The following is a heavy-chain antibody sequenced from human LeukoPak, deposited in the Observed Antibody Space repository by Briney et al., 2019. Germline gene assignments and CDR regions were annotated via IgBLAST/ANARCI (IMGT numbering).Heavy chain of an antibody. CDR1: GYTFTGFY. CDR2: IKPHSGDT. Sequence: ASVKVSCKASGYTFTGFYIHWVRQAPGQGLEWMGWIKPHSGDTNYAQRFQDWVTMTRDTSLSTAYMEVSRLRSDDTAVCYCARETGACTSTTCYRYFDYWGQGTLVTVSS. J-gene: IGHJ4*02. CDR3: ARETGACTSTTCYRYFDY. V-gene: IGHV1-2*04. D-gene: IGHD2-2*02.